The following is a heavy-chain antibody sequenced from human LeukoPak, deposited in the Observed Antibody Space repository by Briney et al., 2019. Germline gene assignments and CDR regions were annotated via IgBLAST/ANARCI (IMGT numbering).Heavy chain of an antibody. Sequence: SETLSLTCTVSDVAISGDYCSWIGQSPGKGLEWIGYLYFSVITSYNPSLRSRVTISVDTSTNPFSLTLSSVTAADTAVYYCARAYCRGTSCNRYTFDMWGQGTMVTVSS. V-gene: IGHV4-59*01. CDR3: ARAYCRGTSCNRYTFDM. CDR1: DVAISGDY. CDR2: LYFSVIT. J-gene: IGHJ3*02. D-gene: IGHD2-2*01.